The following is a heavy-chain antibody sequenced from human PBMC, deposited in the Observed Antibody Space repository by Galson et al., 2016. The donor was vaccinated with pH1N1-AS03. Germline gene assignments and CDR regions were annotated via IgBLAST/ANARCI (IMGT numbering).Heavy chain of an antibody. D-gene: IGHD3-3*01. CDR2: VGGVDGSL. J-gene: IGHJ5*02. CDR3: ARGSGSPHWFDP. CDR1: SIYA. V-gene: IGHV3-23*01. Sequence: SIYAMHWVRQAPGKGLEWVSGVGGVDGSLWYAESVKGRFTVSRDNSKGTLDLQMNSLRADDTAVYYCARGSGSPHWFDPWGQGTLVTVSS.